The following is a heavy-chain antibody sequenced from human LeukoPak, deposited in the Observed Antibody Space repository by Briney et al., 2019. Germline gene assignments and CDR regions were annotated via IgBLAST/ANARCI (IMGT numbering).Heavy chain of an antibody. CDR3: AKVLDDYIWGSYRYFDY. J-gene: IGHJ4*02. CDR2: ISGSGGST. D-gene: IGHD3-16*02. CDR1: GFTFSTYS. Sequence: PGGSLRLSCAASGFTFSTYSMNWVRQAPGKGLEWVSAISGSGGSTYYADSVKGRFTISRDNSKNTLFLQMNSLRAEDTAVYYCAKVLDDYIWGSYRYFDYWGQGTLVTVSS. V-gene: IGHV3-23*01.